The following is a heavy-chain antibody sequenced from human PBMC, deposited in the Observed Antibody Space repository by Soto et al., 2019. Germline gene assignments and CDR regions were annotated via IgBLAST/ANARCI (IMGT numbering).Heavy chain of an antibody. CDR1: GFTFTSSA. J-gene: IGHJ6*02. CDR2: IVVGSGNT. CDR3: AADPQSYGMDV. V-gene: IGHV1-58*01. Sequence: QMPLVQSGPEVKKPGTSVKVSCKASGFTFTSSAVQWVRQARGQRLEWIGWIVVGSGNTNYAQKFQERVTITRDMSTSTAYMELSSLRSEDTAVYYCAADPQSYGMDVWGQGTTVTVSS.